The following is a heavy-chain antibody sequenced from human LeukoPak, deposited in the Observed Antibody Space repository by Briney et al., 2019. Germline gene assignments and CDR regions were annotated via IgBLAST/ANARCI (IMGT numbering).Heavy chain of an antibody. V-gene: IGHV3-23*01. CDR1: GFTFSSYA. CDR2: ISGSGGST. Sequence: GGSLRLFCAASGFTFSSYAMSWVRQAPGKGLEWVSTISGSGGSTYYADSVKGRFTISRDNSKNTLYLQMSSLRAEDTAVYYCATGDGYNSRLDYWGQGTLVTVSS. CDR3: ATGDGYNSRLDY. J-gene: IGHJ4*02. D-gene: IGHD5-24*01.